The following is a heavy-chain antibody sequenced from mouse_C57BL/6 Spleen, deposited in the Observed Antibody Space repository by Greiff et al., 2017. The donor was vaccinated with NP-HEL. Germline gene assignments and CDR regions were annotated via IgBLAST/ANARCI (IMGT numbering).Heavy chain of an antibody. Sequence: VQLQQSGPELVKPGASVKISCKASGYTFTDYYMNWVKQSHGKSLEWIGDINPNNGGTSYNQKFKGKATLTVDKSSSTAYMELRSLTSEDSAVYYCARGATSGAMDYWGQGTSVTVSS. D-gene: IGHD3-1*01. CDR2: INPNNGGT. CDR3: ARGATSGAMDY. CDR1: GYTFTDYY. V-gene: IGHV1-26*01. J-gene: IGHJ4*01.